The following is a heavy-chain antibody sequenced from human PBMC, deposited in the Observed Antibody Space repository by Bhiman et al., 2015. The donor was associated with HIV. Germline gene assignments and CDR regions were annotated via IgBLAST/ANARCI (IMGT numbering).Heavy chain of an antibody. CDR2: SGNI. V-gene: IGHV3-9*01. CDR1: GFSFDDYA. CDR3: AKVGALIGKYYFDY. Sequence: EVQLVESGGGLVQPGRSLRLSCAASGFSFDDYAMHWVRQAPGKGLEWVSGSGNIGYADSVKGRFTISRDNAKNSLYLQMNSLRAEDTALYYCAKVGALIGKYYFDYWGQGTLVTVSS. J-gene: IGHJ4*02. D-gene: IGHD3-22*01.